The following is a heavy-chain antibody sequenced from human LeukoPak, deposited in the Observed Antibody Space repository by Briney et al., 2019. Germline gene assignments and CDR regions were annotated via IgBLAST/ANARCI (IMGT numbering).Heavy chain of an antibody. CDR1: GFTFSTYA. CDR2: TSYNGNIN. V-gene: IGHV3-30*04. Sequence: GGSLRLSCAASGFTFSTYAFHWVRQAPGKGLDWVAVTSYNGNINYYTDSVKGRFTLSRDNAKNSLYLQMNSLRTEDTALYYCARDFCTGCNYYFYGMDVWGRGTTVTVSS. D-gene: IGHD2-2*01. CDR3: ARDFCTGCNYYFYGMDV. J-gene: IGHJ6*02.